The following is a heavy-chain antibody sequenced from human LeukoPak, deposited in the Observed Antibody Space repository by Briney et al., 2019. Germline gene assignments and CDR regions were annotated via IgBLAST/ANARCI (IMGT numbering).Heavy chain of an antibody. V-gene: IGHV1-8*01. CDR2: MNPNSGNT. D-gene: IGHD3-22*01. CDR1: GYTFTSYD. J-gene: IGHJ4*02. Sequence: GASVKVSCKASGYTFTSYDINWVRQATGQGLEWMGWMNPNSGNTGYAQKFQGRATMTRNTSISTAYMELSSLRSEDTAVYYCARYYYDSSGYYYPPDYWGQGTLVTVSS. CDR3: ARYYYDSSGYYYPPDY.